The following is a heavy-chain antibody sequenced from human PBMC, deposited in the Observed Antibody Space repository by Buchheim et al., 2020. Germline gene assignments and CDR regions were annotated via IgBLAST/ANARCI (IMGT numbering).Heavy chain of an antibody. CDR2: IYYSGST. J-gene: IGHJ5*02. D-gene: IGHD6-13*01. Sequence: QVQLQESGPGLVKPSETLSLTCTVSGGSISSYYWSWIRQPPGKGLEWIGYIYYSGSTNYNPSLKSRVTISVDTSKNQFSLKLSSVTAADTAVYYCARHSSSWYSENWFDPWGQGTL. CDR1: GGSISSYY. CDR3: ARHSSSWYSENWFDP. V-gene: IGHV4-59*01.